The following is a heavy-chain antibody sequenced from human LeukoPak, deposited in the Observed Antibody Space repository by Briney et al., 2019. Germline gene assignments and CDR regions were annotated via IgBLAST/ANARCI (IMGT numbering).Heavy chain of an antibody. V-gene: IGHV3-30*03. D-gene: IGHD6-19*01. J-gene: IGHJ4*02. Sequence: PGRSLRLSCAASGFTFSSYGMHWVRQAPGKGLEWVAVISYDGSNKYYADSVKGRFTISRENSKNTLHLQMNSLRAEDTAVYYCARVLPYSSGWGVDYWGQGTLVAVSS. CDR2: ISYDGSNK. CDR1: GFTFSSYG. CDR3: ARVLPYSSGWGVDY.